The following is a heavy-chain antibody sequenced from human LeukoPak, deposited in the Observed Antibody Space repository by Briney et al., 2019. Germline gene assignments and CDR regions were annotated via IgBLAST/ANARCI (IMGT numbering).Heavy chain of an antibody. V-gene: IGHV4-34*01. CDR3: ARRIRGVIMNNWFDP. Sequence: SETLSLTCAVYGGSFSGYYWSWIRQPPGKGLEWIGEINHSGSTNYNPSLKSRVTISVDTSKNQFSLKLSSVTAADTAVYYCARRIRGVIMNNWFDPWGQGTLVTVSS. J-gene: IGHJ5*02. CDR2: INHSGST. D-gene: IGHD3-10*01. CDR1: GGSFSGYY.